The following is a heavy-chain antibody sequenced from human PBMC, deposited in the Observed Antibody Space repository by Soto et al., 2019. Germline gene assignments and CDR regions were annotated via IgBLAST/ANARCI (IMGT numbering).Heavy chain of an antibody. CDR1: GGSFSGYY. CDR3: ARGPAMARGVYFDY. J-gene: IGHJ4*02. CDR2: INHSGST. V-gene: IGHV4-34*01. Sequence: QVQLQQWGAGLLKPSETLSLTCAVYGGSFSGYYWSWIRQPPGKGLEWIGEINHSGSTNYNPSLKSRVTISVDTSKNQFSLKLSSVTAADTAVYYCARGPAMARGVYFDYWGQGTLVTVSS. D-gene: IGHD3-10*01.